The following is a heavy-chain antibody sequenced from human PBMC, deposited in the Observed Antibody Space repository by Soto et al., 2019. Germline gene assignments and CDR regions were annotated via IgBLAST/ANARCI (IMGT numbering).Heavy chain of an antibody. J-gene: IGHJ4*02. D-gene: IGHD3-9*01. Sequence: PGGSLRLSCAASGFTFSSYAMHWVRQAPGKGLEYVSAISSNGGSTYYANSVKGRFTISRDNSKNTLYLQMGSLRAEDMAVYYCARGDLTWDQYYFDYWGQGTLVTVSS. CDR2: ISSNGGST. CDR3: ARGDLTWDQYYFDY. CDR1: GFTFSSYA. V-gene: IGHV3-64*01.